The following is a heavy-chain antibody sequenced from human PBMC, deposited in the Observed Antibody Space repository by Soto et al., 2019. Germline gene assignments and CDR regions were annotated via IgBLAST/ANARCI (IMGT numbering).Heavy chain of an antibody. V-gene: IGHV1-69*13. J-gene: IGHJ4*02. CDR3: ARDCSGGSCYSH. CDR1: GGTFSSYA. D-gene: IGHD2-15*01. CDR2: IIPIFGTA. Sequence: EASVKVSCKASGGTFSSYAISWVRQAPGQGLEWMGGIIPIFGTANYAQKFQGRVTVTADESTSTAYMELSSLRSEDTAVYYCARDCSGGSCYSHWGQGTLVTVSS.